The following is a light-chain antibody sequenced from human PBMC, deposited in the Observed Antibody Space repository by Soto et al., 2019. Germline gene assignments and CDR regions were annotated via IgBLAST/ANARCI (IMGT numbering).Light chain of an antibody. CDR1: QSISSW. CDR2: KAS. J-gene: IGKJ1*01. CDR3: QQYKSYSRT. V-gene: IGKV1-5*03. Sequence: IQMTQSRYTLSASVGHRVTITCRASQSISSWLAWYQQKPGKAPNLLIYKASSLESGVPSRFSGSGTGTEFTLTISSLQPEDFATYYCQQYKSYSRTFGQGTKVDIK.